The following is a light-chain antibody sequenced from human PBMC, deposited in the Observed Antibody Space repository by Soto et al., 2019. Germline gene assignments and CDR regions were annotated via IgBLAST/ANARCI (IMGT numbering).Light chain of an antibody. V-gene: IGLV2-11*01. Sequence: QSVLTQPRSVSGSPGQSVTISCTGTSSDVGTYDFVSWYQQHPGKAPRLMIIDVSERPSGVPDRFSGSKSGNTASLTISGLQAEDEADYYCCLYAVTFYVFGTGTKVTVL. CDR1: SSDVGTYDF. CDR2: DVS. J-gene: IGLJ1*01. CDR3: CLYAVTFYV.